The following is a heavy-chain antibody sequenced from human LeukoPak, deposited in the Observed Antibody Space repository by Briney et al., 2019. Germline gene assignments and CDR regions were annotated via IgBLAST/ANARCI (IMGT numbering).Heavy chain of an antibody. CDR3: TTAYRPRRGLYSSSWWKDLGY. D-gene: IGHD6-13*01. CDR2: IKSKTDGGTT. V-gene: IGHV3-15*01. CDR1: GFTFRRYG. J-gene: IGHJ4*02. Sequence: KPGGSLRLSCAASGFTFRRYGMTWVRQAPGKGLEWVGRIKSKTDGGTTDYAAPVKGRFTISRDDSKNTLYLQMNSLKTEDTAVYYCTTAYRPRRGLYSSSWWKDLGYWGQGTLVTVSS.